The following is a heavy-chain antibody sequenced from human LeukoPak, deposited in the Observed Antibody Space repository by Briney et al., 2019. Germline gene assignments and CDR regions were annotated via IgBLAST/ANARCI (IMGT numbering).Heavy chain of an antibody. V-gene: IGHV3-48*01. D-gene: IGHD6-19*01. CDR3: ASSPYSSGSY. CDR1: GFTFSSYS. CDR2: ISSSSSTI. Sequence: GGSLRLSCAASGFTFSSYSMNWIRQAPGKGLEWVSFISSSSSTIYYADFVKGRFTISRDNSKNTLYLQMNSLRAEDTAVYYCASSPYSSGSYWGQGTLVTVSS. J-gene: IGHJ4*02.